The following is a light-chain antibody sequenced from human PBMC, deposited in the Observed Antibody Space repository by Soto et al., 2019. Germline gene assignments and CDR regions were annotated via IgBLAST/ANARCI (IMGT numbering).Light chain of an antibody. J-gene: IGLJ2*01. CDR3: QSYDSSNVV. CDR2: EDN. CDR1: SGSIASNY. Sequence: FMLTQPHSVSESPGKTVTISCTGSSGSIASNYVQWYQQRPGSAPTTVIYEDNQRPSGVPDRFSGSIDSSSNSASLTISGLKTEDEADYCCQSYDSSNVVFGGGTKLTVL. V-gene: IGLV6-57*02.